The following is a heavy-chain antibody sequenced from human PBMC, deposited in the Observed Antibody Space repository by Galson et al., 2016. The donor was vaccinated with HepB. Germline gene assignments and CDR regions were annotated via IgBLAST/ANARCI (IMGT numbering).Heavy chain of an antibody. CDR1: GFTFATYA. CDR2: FSGSDTNT. CDR3: AKGLYTESYLSPDY. V-gene: IGHV3-23*01. Sequence: SLRLSCAASGFTFATYAMTWVRQAPGKGLEWVSGFSGSDTNTYYADSVKGRFIISRDNSKNTLYLQMKSLRAEDTAVYYCAKGLYTESYLSPDYWGQGTLVTVSS. J-gene: IGHJ4*02. D-gene: IGHD1-26*01.